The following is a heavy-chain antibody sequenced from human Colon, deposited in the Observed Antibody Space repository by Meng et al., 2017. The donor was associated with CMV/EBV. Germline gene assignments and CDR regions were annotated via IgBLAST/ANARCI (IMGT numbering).Heavy chain of an antibody. CDR2: IRGDDST. D-gene: IGHD1-20*01. Sequence: GGSLRLSCAASGFSVSAHYMSWVRQAPGKGLEWVSFIRGDDSTSYTDSVQGRSTISSDNSKNTVFLQMNSLRAEDTAVYYCARACRQFNNCYLDSWGQGSQVTVSS. J-gene: IGHJ4*02. CDR1: GFSVSAHY. CDR3: ARACRQFNNCYLDS. V-gene: IGHV3-53*01.